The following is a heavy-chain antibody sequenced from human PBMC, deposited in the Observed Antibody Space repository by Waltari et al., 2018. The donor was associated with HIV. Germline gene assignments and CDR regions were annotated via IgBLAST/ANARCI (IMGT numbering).Heavy chain of an antibody. V-gene: IGHV3-9*01. J-gene: IGHJ6*02. Sequence: EVQLVESGGGLVQPGRSLRLSCAASGFTFDEYAMHWVRQAPGKGLECVSGISWNSGSIGYADSVKGRFTISRDNAKNSLYLQMNSLRTEDTALYYCAKVGRPYYYYNAMDVWGQGTTVTVSS. CDR3: AKVGRPYYYYNAMDV. CDR1: GFTFDEYA. D-gene: IGHD6-6*01. CDR2: ISWNSGSI.